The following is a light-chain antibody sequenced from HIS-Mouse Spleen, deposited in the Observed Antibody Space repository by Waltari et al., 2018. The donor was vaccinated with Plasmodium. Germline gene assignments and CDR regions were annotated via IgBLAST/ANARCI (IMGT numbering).Light chain of an antibody. CDR1: ALPKKY. CDR2: EDS. V-gene: IGLV3-10*01. CDR3: YSTDSSGNHRV. Sequence: SYELTQPPSVSVSPGQTARITCSGDALPKKYAYWYQQKSGQAPVLVLYEDSKRPSGIPERFAGSSSGTMATVTISGAQVEDEADYYWYSTDSSGNHRVFGGGTKLTVL. J-gene: IGLJ3*02.